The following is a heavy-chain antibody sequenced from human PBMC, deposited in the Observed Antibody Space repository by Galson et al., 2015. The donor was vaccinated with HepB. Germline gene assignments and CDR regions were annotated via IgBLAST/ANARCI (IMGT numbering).Heavy chain of an antibody. CDR3: TTAPITYYYDSSGYPLYGMDV. D-gene: IGHD3-22*01. CDR1: GFTFSNAW. V-gene: IGHV3-15*07. J-gene: IGHJ6*02. CDR2: IKSKTDGGTT. Sequence: SLRLSCAASGFTFSNAWMNWVRQAPGKGLEWVGRIKSKTDGGTTDYAAPVKGRFTISRDDSKNTLYLQMNSLKTEDTAVYYCTTAPITYYYDSSGYPLYGMDVWGQGTTVTVSS.